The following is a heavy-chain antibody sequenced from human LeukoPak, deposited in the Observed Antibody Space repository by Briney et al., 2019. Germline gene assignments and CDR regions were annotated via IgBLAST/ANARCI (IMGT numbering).Heavy chain of an antibody. D-gene: IGHD3-22*01. CDR3: ARSVGSYYGDL. J-gene: IGHJ5*02. Sequence: PGGSLTVSCAASGFTFSTYTMSWVRQAPGKGLDWVASITSSSSFTYYADSVKGWFTISRDNAKNSLYLQMNSLTVEDTAVYYCARSVGSYYGDLWGQGTLVTVSS. V-gene: IGHV3-21*01. CDR1: GFTFSTYT. CDR2: ITSSSSFT.